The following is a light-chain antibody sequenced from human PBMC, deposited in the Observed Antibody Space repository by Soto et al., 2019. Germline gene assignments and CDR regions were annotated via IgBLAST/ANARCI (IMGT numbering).Light chain of an antibody. CDR3: SSYAGRDIWV. J-gene: IGLJ3*02. V-gene: IGLV2-8*01. Sequence: QYVLTQPPSASGSRGQSVTISCTGTSVDINYVSWFQQHPGKAPKLIICEVTKRPSGVPDRFSGSKSGNTASLTVSGLQDDDEADYYCSSYAGRDIWVFGGGTKLTVL. CDR2: EVT. CDR1: SVDINY.